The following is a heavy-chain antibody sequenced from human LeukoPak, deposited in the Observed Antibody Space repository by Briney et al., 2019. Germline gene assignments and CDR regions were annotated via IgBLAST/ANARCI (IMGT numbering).Heavy chain of an antibody. CDR2: IGTAGDT. V-gene: IGHV3-13*01. Sequence: PGGSLRLSCAASGFTFSSYDMHWVRQATGKGLEWVSAIGTAGDTYYPGSVKGRFTISRDNAKNSLYVQMNSLRAEDTAVYYCAKAPNYGGDFDYWGQGTLVTVSS. D-gene: IGHD4-23*01. CDR1: GFTFSSYD. CDR3: AKAPNYGGDFDY. J-gene: IGHJ4*02.